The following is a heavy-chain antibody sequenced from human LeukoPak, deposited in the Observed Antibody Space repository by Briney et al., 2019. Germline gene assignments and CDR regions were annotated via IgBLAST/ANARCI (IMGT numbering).Heavy chain of an antibody. CDR1: GFTFSSYA. CDR2: ISGSGGST. D-gene: IGHD3-10*01. CDR3: AKEWFGELIGVFDY. V-gene: IGHV3-23*01. J-gene: IGHJ4*02. Sequence: GGSLRLSCAASGFTFSSYAMSWVRQAPGKGLEWVSAISGSGGSTYYADSEKGRFTISRDNSKNTLYLQMNTPRAEDTAVYYCAKEWFGELIGVFDYWGQGTLVTVSS.